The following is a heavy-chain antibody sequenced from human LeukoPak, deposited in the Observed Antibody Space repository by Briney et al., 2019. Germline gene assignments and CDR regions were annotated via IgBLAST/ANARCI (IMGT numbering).Heavy chain of an antibody. Sequence: SETLSLTCTVSGGSISSYYWSWIRQPPGKGLEWIGYIYYSGSTNYNPSLTSRVTISVDTSKNQFSLKLSSVTAADTAVYYCARASVRYYYYGMDVWGQGTTVTVSS. CDR2: IYYSGST. CDR1: GGSISSYY. V-gene: IGHV4-59*01. CDR3: ARASVRYYYYGMDV. D-gene: IGHD2-2*01. J-gene: IGHJ6*02.